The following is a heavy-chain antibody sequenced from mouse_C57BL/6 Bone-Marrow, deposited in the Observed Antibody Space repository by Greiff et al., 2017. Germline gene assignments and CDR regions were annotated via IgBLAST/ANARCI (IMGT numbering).Heavy chain of an antibody. CDR3: TTFITTVVADY. V-gene: IGHV1-61*01. CDR1: GYTFTSYW. Sequence: VQLQQPGAELVRPGSSVKLSCKASGYTFTSYWMDWVKQRPGQGLEWIGTIYPSDSETHSNQKFKDKATLTVDKSSSTAYMQLSSLTSEDTAVYYCTTFITTVVADYWGQGTTLTVSS. CDR2: IYPSDSET. D-gene: IGHD1-1*01. J-gene: IGHJ2*01.